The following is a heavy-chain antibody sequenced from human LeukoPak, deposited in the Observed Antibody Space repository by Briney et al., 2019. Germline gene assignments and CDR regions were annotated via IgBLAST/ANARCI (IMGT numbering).Heavy chain of an antibody. CDR2: INPNSGGT. V-gene: IGHV1-2*02. CDR3: ARDLSADIVVVPAAKGSYYYYMDV. Sequence: ASVTVSCMACGYTFTDYYMHWVRKAPGQGLEWMGWINPNSGGTNYAQKFQGRVTMTRDTSISTAYLELSRLRSDDTAVYYCARDLSADIVVVPAAKGSYYYYMDVWGKGTTVTVSS. D-gene: IGHD2-2*01. CDR1: GYTFTDYY. J-gene: IGHJ6*03.